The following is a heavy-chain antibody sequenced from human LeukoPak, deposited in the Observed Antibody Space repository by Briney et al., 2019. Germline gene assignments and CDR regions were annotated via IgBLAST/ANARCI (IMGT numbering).Heavy chain of an antibody. D-gene: IGHD3-22*01. Sequence: SETLSLTCTVSGGSISSSSYYWGWIRQPPGKGLEWIGSIYYSGSTYYSPSLKSRVTISVDTSKNQFSLKLSSVTAADTAVYYCARRPSYYYDSSRYRANWGQGTLVTVSS. CDR2: IYYSGST. V-gene: IGHV4-39*01. J-gene: IGHJ4*02. CDR3: ARRPSYYYDSSRYRAN. CDR1: GGSISSSSYY.